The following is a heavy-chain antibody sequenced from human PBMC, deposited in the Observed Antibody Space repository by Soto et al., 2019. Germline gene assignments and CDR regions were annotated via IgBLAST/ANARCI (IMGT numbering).Heavy chain of an antibody. CDR2: ISGSGGST. Sequence: EVQLLESGGGLVQPGGSLRLSCAASGFTFSSYAMSWVRQAPGKGLEWVSAISGSGGSTYYADSVKGRFTISRDNSKNTLYLRMNSVSAEDTAVYYCAKGDGLWFGELLWHAPPAQPDYWGQGTLVTVSS. CDR3: AKGDGLWFGELLWHAPPAQPDY. D-gene: IGHD3-10*01. CDR1: GFTFSSYA. V-gene: IGHV3-23*01. J-gene: IGHJ4*02.